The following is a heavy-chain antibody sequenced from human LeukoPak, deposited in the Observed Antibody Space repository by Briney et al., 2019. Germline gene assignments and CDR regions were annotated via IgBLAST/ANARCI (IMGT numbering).Heavy chain of an antibody. CDR2: ISWDGGST. CDR3: ARRAGDYSHPYDY. D-gene: IGHD3-22*01. Sequence: GGSLRLSCAASGFTFDDYTMHWVRQAPGKGLEWVSVISWDGGSTYYADSVKGRFTISRDNSKNTVHLQMNSLRAEDTAMYYCARRAGDYSHPYDYWGQGTLVTVSS. CDR1: GFTFDDYT. V-gene: IGHV3-43*01. J-gene: IGHJ4*02.